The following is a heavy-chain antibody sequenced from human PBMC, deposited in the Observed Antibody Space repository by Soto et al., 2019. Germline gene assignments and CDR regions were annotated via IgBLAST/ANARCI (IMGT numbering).Heavy chain of an antibody. CDR3: AKSSRDYYYYYMDV. CDR1: GFTFSSYA. CDR2: ISGSGGST. Sequence: GGSLRLSCAASGFTFSSYAMSWVRQAPGKGLEWVSAISGSGGSTYYADSVKGRFTISRDNSKNTLYLQMNSLRAEDTAVYYCAKSSRDYYYYYMDVWGKGTTVTVSS. J-gene: IGHJ6*03. V-gene: IGHV3-23*01.